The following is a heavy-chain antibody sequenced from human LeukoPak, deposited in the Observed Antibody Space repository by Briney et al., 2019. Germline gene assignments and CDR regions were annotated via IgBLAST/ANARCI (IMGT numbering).Heavy chain of an antibody. J-gene: IGHJ4*02. D-gene: IGHD3-9*01. Sequence: GGSLRLSCAASGFTFSSYSMNWVRQAPGKGLEWVSCISSSSSYIYYADSVKGRFTISRDNSKNTLYLQMNSLRAEDTAVYYCAKESNFDWLLSGWLDYWGQGTLVTVSS. CDR3: AKESNFDWLLSGWLDY. V-gene: IGHV3-21*01. CDR2: ISSSSSYI. CDR1: GFTFSSYS.